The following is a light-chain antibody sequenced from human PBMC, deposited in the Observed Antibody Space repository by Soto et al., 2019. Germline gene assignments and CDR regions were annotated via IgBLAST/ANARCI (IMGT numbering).Light chain of an antibody. Sequence: EIVLTQSPGTLSLSPGQRATLSCRASQSVSSDYLAWFQQKPGQAPRLLIYGASSRATGIPDRFSGGGSGTDFTLTISRLEPEEFAVYYCHQYGSSPRTFGQGTKVEIK. CDR3: HQYGSSPRT. J-gene: IGKJ1*01. CDR1: QSVSSDY. V-gene: IGKV3-20*01. CDR2: GAS.